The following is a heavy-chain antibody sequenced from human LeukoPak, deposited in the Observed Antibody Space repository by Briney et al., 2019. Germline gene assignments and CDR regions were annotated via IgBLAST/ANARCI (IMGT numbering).Heavy chain of an antibody. CDR3: AKAGRFESNYYGMDV. V-gene: IGHV3-23*01. D-gene: IGHD3-3*01. J-gene: IGHJ6*02. CDR2: ISGSGGKT. CDR1: GFTFSNYA. Sequence: GGSLRLSCVVSGFTFSNYAMSWVRQAPGKGPEWVSGISGSGGKTYYADSVRGRFTVSRDNSKSTLYLQMNSLRAEDTAVYNCAKAGRFESNYYGMDVWGQGTTVTVSS.